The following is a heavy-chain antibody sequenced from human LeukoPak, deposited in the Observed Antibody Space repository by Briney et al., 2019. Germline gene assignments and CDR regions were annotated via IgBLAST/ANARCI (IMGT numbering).Heavy chain of an antibody. V-gene: IGHV3-30*18. CDR2: ISDDGSNT. CDR3: AKDADTATIIYWYFDL. Sequence: GGSLRLSCTASGFTLSSFGMHWVRQAPAKRLEGVAVISDDGSNTYYADSVKGRFTISRDNSKNTLYLQLNSLRTEDTAVYYCAKDADTATIIYWYFDLWGRGTLVTVSS. D-gene: IGHD5-18*01. J-gene: IGHJ2*01. CDR1: GFTLSSFG.